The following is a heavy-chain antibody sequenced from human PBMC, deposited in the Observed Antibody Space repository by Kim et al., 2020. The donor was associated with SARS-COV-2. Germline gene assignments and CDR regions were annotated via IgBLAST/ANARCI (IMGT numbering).Heavy chain of an antibody. V-gene: IGHV3-20*01. D-gene: IGHD4-17*01. J-gene: IGHJ4*02. CDR3: ARGDYGDYRMFDY. Sequence: YANAVKGQFTIARDNAQNSLYLQMNSLRAEDTALYHCARGDYGDYRMFDYWGQGTLVTVSS.